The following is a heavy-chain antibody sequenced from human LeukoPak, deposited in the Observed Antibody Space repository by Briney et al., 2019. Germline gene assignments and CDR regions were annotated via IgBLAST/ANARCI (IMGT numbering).Heavy chain of an antibody. J-gene: IGHJ3*02. Sequence: ASVKVSCKASGYTFTSYGISWVRQAPGQGLEWMGWISAYNGNTNYAQKLQGRVTMTTDTSTSTAYMELRSLRSDDTAVYYCARWSVGYSYGHDAFDIWGQGTMVTVSS. D-gene: IGHD5-18*01. CDR1: GYTFTSYG. CDR3: ARWSVGYSYGHDAFDI. V-gene: IGHV1-18*01. CDR2: ISAYNGNT.